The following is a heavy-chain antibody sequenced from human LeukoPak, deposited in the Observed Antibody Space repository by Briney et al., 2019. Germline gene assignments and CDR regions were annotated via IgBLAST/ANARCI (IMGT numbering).Heavy chain of an antibody. J-gene: IGHJ6*02. V-gene: IGHV3-21*01. CDR3: ARSGFGDYYYYGMDV. CDR2: ISSSSSYI. Sequence: GGSLRLSCTASGFIFSNHTMHWVRQAPGKGLEWVSSISSSSSYIYYADSVKGRFTISRDNAKNSLYLQMNSLRAEDTAVYYCARSGFGDYYYYGMDVWGRGTTVTVSS. CDR1: GFIFSNHT. D-gene: IGHD3-10*01.